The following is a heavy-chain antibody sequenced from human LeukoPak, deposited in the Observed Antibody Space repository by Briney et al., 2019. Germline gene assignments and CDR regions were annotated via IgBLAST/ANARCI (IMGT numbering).Heavy chain of an antibody. CDR2: INHSGSN. CDR3: ARGGNIVVPPYDY. V-gene: IGHV4-34*01. CDR1: GGSFSGYY. J-gene: IGHJ4*02. Sequence: SDTLSVTCAVYGGSFSGYYWSWIRQPPGKGLERIGEINHSGSNNYNPSLKSRVTISVDTSKNQFSLKLRSVTAADTAVYYCARGGNIVVPPYDYWGQGTLVTVSS. D-gene: IGHD2-2*01.